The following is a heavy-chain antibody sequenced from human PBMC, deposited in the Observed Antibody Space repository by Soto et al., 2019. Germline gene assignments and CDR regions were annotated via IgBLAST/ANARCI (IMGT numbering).Heavy chain of an antibody. D-gene: IGHD1-26*01. CDR1: GFTFSSYA. Sequence: EVQLLESGGGLVQPGGSLRLSCAASGFTFSSYAMSWVRQAPGKGLEWVSAISGSGGSTYYAVSVKGRFTISRHNSKNTLYLQMNSLRAEDTAVYYCAKDYSASYFYYFDYWGQGTLVTVFS. V-gene: IGHV3-23*01. CDR2: ISGSGGST. J-gene: IGHJ4*02. CDR3: AKDYSASYFYYFDY.